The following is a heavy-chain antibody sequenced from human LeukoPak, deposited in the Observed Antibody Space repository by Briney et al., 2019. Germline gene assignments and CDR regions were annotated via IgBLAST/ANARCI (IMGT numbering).Heavy chain of an antibody. Sequence: GGSLRLSCAASGFTFTNHAMSWVRQAPGKGLQWVSVISGGGRITEYADSVKGRFTISRDNSKNTLSLQMNSLRVEDTAIYYCAKNVMLKRYFDSWGQGTLVTVSS. D-gene: IGHD3-16*01. CDR2: ISGGGRIT. V-gene: IGHV3-23*01. CDR1: GFTFTNHA. J-gene: IGHJ4*02. CDR3: AKNVMLKRYFDS.